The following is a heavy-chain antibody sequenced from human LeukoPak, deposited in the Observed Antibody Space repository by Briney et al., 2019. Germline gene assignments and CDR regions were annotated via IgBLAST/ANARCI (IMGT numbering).Heavy chain of an antibody. Sequence: ASVKVSCKASGDTFSSYGISWVRQAPGQGLEWMGRIIPILGIANYAQKFQGRVTITADESTSTAYMELSSLRSEDTAVYYCANHLDTAMVNTLSRYNIFDYWGQGTLVTVSS. CDR1: GDTFSSYG. CDR2: IIPILGIA. D-gene: IGHD5-18*01. CDR3: ANHLDTAMVNTLSRYNIFDY. J-gene: IGHJ4*02. V-gene: IGHV1-69*04.